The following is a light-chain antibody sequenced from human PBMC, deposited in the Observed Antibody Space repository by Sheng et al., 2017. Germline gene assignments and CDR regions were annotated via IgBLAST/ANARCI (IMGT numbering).Light chain of an antibody. CDR3: QCGYTTPRKLT. V-gene: IGKV1-39*02. Sequence: DIQMTQSPSFLSASVGDRVTIICRASHNISSYLNCFQRRPGKAPDLLMFPASSLQSGVPSRFSGSGSGTGFTLTISSLQPEHSATYYSQCGYTTPRKLTFGGGTKVEI. J-gene: IGKJ4*01. CDR2: PAS. CDR1: HNISSY.